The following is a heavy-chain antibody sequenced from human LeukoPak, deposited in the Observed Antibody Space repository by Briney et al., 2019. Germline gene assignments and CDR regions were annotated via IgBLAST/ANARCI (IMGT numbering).Heavy chain of an antibody. CDR2: IYHSGST. CDR3: ARGYSSSWYLNWFDP. D-gene: IGHD6-13*01. Sequence: SETLSLTCTVSGGSISSSSYYWGWIRQPPGKGLEWIGSIYHSGSTHYNPSLKSQVTISVDTSKNQFSLKLTSVTAADTAVYYCARGYSSSWYLNWFDPWGQGTLVTVSS. CDR1: GGSISSSSYY. V-gene: IGHV4-39*07. J-gene: IGHJ5*02.